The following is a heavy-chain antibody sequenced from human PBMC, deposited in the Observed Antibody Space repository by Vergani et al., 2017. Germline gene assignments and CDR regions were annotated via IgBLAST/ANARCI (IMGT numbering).Heavy chain of an antibody. CDR1: GGSISSGDYY. CDR3: ARAMEGSGGPHYIDC. D-gene: IGHD4-23*01. V-gene: IGHV4-30-4*08. CDR2: IYYSGST. J-gene: IGHJ4*02. Sequence: QVQLQESGPGLVKPSQTLSLTCTVSGGSISSGDYYWSWIRQPPGKGLEWIGYIYYSGSTYYNPSLKSRVTISVDTSKNQFSLKLSSVTAADTAGYYCARAMEGSGGPHYIDCWSEGTLVTVSS.